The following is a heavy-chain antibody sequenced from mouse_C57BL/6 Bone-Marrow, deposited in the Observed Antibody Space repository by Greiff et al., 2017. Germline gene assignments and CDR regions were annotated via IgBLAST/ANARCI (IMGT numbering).Heavy chain of an antibody. CDR3: TRDGRYIDY. D-gene: IGHD2-3*01. CDR2: IDPETGGT. CDR1: GYTFTDYE. J-gene: IGHJ2*01. V-gene: IGHV1-15*01. Sequence: VKLQQSGAELVRPGASVTLSCKASGYTFTDYEMHWVKQTPVHGLEWIGAIDPETGGTAYNQKFKGKAILTADKSSSTAYMELRSLTSEDSAVYYCTRDGRYIDYWGQGTTLTVSS.